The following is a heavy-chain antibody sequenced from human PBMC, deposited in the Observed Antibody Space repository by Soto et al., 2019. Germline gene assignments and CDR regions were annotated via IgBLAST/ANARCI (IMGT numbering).Heavy chain of an antibody. CDR3: ARGYFSSISWYRRWFDP. CDR1: GYRFSSYW. V-gene: IGHV5-51*03. D-gene: IGHD2-2*01. J-gene: IGHJ5*02. Sequence: EVQLVRSGAEVKKPGESLKISCKGYGYRFSSYWIGWLRQMHGKSLEWMGIIYPGDSDTRYSPSFQGQVTISADSSISTAYLQWSRLKATDTAMYYCARGYFSSISWYRRWFDPWGQGTLVSVSS. CDR2: IYPGDSDT.